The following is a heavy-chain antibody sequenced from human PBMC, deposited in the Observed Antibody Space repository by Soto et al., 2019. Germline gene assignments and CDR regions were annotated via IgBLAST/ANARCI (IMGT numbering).Heavy chain of an antibody. Sequence: SETLSLTCAVSGGSVTSHNWWTWVRQAPGERLEWIGEVYLSGSTNYNPSLRGRVTISVDTSKNQVSLKLTSVTAADTAVYYCARKVDYGDYINWFDPWGQGTLVTVSS. CDR3: ARKVDYGDYINWFDP. J-gene: IGHJ5*02. CDR1: GGSVTSHNW. CDR2: VYLSGST. V-gene: IGHV4-4*02. D-gene: IGHD4-17*01.